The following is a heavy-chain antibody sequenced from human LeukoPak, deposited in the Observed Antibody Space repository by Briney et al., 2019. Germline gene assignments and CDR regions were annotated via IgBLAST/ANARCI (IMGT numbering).Heavy chain of an antibody. CDR3: ASEVVPDTNFDY. D-gene: IGHD2-2*01. CDR1: GGCISSYY. CDR2: IYTSGST. V-gene: IGHV4-4*07. Sequence: SETLSLTCTVSGGCISSYYWSWLRQPAGKGLEGIGRIYTSGSTNYNHSLTSRVTMSVDTCENQFSLKLSSVTAADTAVYYCASEVVPDTNFDYWGQGTLVTVSS. J-gene: IGHJ4*02.